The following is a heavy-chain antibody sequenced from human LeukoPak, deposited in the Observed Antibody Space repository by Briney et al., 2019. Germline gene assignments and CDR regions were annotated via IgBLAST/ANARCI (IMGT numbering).Heavy chain of an antibody. CDR3: AKDMTPAAGLFDY. CDR2: ISGSGGST. V-gene: IGHV3-23*01. Sequence: PGGSLRLSCAASGFTFSSYAMSWVRQAPGKGLEWVSAISGSGGSTYYADSVKGRFTISRDNAKNSLYLQMNSLRAEDTALYYCAKDMTPAAGLFDYWGQGTLVTVSS. CDR1: GFTFSSYA. D-gene: IGHD6-13*01. J-gene: IGHJ4*02.